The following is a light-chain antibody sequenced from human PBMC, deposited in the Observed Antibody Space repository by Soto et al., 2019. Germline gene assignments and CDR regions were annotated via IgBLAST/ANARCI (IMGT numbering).Light chain of an antibody. V-gene: IGKV2-28*01. J-gene: IGKJ1*01. CDR2: LGS. Sequence: EIVMTQSPLSLPVTPGEPASISCRSSQSLLYSNGYNYLDWYLQKPGQSPQLLIYLGSNRASGVPDRFSGSGSGTDFTLKISRVETEDVGVYSGMQALDGRTFGQGSEV. CDR1: QSLLYSNGYNY. CDR3: MQALDGRT.